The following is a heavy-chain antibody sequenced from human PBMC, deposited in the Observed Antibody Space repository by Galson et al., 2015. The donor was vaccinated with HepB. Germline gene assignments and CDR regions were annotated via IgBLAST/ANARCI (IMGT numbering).Heavy chain of an antibody. J-gene: IGHJ4*02. CDR3: ARPMLERRAELTSYYFDY. V-gene: IGHV4-39*01. Sequence: ETLSLTCTVSGGSISSSSYYWGWIRQPPGKGLEWIGSIYYSGSTYYNPSLKSRVTISVDTSKNQFSLKLSSVTAADTAVYYCARPMLERRAELTSYYFDYWGQGTLVTVSS. CDR2: IYYSGST. CDR1: GGSISSSSYY. D-gene: IGHD1-1*01.